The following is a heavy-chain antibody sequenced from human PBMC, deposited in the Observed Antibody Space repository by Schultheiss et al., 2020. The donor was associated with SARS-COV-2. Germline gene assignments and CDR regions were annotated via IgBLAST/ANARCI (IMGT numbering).Heavy chain of an antibody. D-gene: IGHD6-13*01. J-gene: IGHJ4*02. CDR2: ISSNGGST. Sequence: GGSLRLSCSASGFTFSSYAMHWVRQAPGKGLEYVSAISSNGGSTYYADSVKGRFTISRDNSKNTLYLQMSSLRAEDTAVYYHFVYQQLVRPPLTFYWGQGTLVTVSS. V-gene: IGHV3-64D*06. CDR3: FVYQQLVRPPLTFY. CDR1: GFTFSSYA.